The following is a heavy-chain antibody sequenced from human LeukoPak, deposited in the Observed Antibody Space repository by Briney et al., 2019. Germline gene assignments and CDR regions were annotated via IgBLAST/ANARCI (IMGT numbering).Heavy chain of an antibody. V-gene: IGHV3-30*02. CDR3: ASGIAVAGTHDY. CDR2: IRYDGSNK. CDR1: GSTFSSYG. D-gene: IGHD6-19*01. Sequence: PGGSLRLSCAVSGSTFSSYGMHWVLQAPGKGLEWVAFIRYDGSNKYYADSVKGRFTISRDNSKNTLYLQMNSLRAEDTAVYYCASGIAVAGTHDYWGQGTLVTVSS. J-gene: IGHJ4*02.